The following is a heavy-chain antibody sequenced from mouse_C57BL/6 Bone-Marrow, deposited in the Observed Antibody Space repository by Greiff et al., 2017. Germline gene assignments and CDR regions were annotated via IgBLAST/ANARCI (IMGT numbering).Heavy chain of an antibody. J-gene: IGHJ2*01. Sequence: VKLVESGAELVRPGASVTLSCKASGYTFTDYEMHWVKQTPVHGLEWIGAIDPETGGTAYNQKFKGKAILTADKSSSTAYMELRSLTSEDSAVYYCTRIDAPTGTYYFDYWGQGTTLTVSS. CDR1: GYTFTDYE. D-gene: IGHD4-1*02. CDR2: IDPETGGT. CDR3: TRIDAPTGTYYFDY. V-gene: IGHV1-15*01.